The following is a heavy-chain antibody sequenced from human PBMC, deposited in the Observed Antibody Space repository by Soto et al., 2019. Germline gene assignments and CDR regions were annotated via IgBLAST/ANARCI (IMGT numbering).Heavy chain of an antibody. J-gene: IGHJ4*02. D-gene: IGHD3-9*01. CDR2: ISGSGGST. Sequence: EVQLLESGGGLVQPGGSLRLSCAASGFTFSSYAMSWVRQAPGKGLEWVSAISGSGGSTYYADSVKGRFTISRDNSKNTLYLQMNSLRAEDTAVYYCAKPLYYDILTGYSKYYFDYWGQGTLVTVSS. V-gene: IGHV3-23*01. CDR3: AKPLYYDILTGYSKYYFDY. CDR1: GFTFSSYA.